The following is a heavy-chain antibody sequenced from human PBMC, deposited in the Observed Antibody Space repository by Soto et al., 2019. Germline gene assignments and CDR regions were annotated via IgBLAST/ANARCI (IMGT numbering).Heavy chain of an antibody. D-gene: IGHD4-17*01. CDR2: IYYSGST. J-gene: IGHJ4*02. V-gene: IGHV4-59*08. CDR1: GGSISSYY. Sequence: PSETLSLTCTVSGGSISSYYWSWIRQPPGKGLEWIGYIYYSGSTNYNPSLKSRVTISVDTSKNQFSLKLSSVTAADTAVYYCVRANYGDYEGRFDYWGQGTLVTVSS. CDR3: VRANYGDYEGRFDY.